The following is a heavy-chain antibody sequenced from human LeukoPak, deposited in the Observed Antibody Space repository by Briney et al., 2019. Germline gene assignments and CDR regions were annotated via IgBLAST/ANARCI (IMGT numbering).Heavy chain of an antibody. Sequence: GSLRLSFAASGFPFSSYWMDWVRQAPGKGLEWVANLKPDGRDKYYTDSVKGRFTISRDNAKGSLYLEMNSLRAEDTAVYYCVRDLDFWGQGTLVTVSS. CDR1: GFPFSSYW. CDR2: LKPDGRDK. CDR3: VRDLDF. J-gene: IGHJ4*02. V-gene: IGHV3-7*05.